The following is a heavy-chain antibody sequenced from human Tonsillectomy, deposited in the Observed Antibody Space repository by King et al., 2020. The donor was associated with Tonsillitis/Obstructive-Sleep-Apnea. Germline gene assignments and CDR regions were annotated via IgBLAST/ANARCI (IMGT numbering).Heavy chain of an antibody. D-gene: IGHD3-22*01. Sequence: QLVQSGAEVKKPGESLKISCKGSGYSFTSYWIGWVRQMPGKGLEWMGIIYPGDSDTRYSPSFQGQVTISADKSISTAYLQWSSLKASDTAMYYCARIFSPPSSGDYYYYYGMDVWGQGTTVTVSS. CDR3: ARIFSPPSSGDYYYYYGMDV. CDR2: IYPGDSDT. J-gene: IGHJ6*02. CDR1: GYSFTSYW. V-gene: IGHV5-51*03.